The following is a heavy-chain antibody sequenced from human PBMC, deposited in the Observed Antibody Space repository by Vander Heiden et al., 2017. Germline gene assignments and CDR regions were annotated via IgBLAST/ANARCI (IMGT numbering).Heavy chain of an antibody. CDR3: AREGYDFWGGDYYYGMDV. V-gene: IGHV3-33*01. J-gene: IGHJ6*02. CDR2: IWYDGSNK. Sequence: QVQLVESGGGVVQPGRSLRLSCAASGFTFSSYGMHWVRQAPGKGLEWVAVIWYDGSNKYYADSVKGRFTISRDNSKNTLYLQMNSLRAEDTAVYYCAREGYDFWGGDYYYGMDVWGQGTTVTVSS. CDR1: GFTFSSYG. D-gene: IGHD3-3*01.